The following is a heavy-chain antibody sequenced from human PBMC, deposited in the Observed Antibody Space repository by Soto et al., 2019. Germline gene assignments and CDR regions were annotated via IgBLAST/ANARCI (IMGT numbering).Heavy chain of an antibody. CDR3: ARQVGDFWSGYPYYYYYYMDV. Sequence: SETLSLTCTVSGGSISSYYWSWIRQPPGKGLEWIGYIYYSGSTNYNPSLKSRVTISVDTSKNQFSLKLSSVTAADTAVYYCARQVGDFWSGYPYYYYYYMDVWGKGTTVTVSS. CDR1: GGSISSYY. CDR2: IYYSGST. J-gene: IGHJ6*03. V-gene: IGHV4-59*08. D-gene: IGHD3-3*01.